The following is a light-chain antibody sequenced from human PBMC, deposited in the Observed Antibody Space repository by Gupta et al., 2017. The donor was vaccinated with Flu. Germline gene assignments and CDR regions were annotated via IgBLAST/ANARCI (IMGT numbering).Light chain of an antibody. V-gene: IGKV1-39*01. CDR2: AVS. J-gene: IGKJ3*01. CDR1: QIISSY. Sequence: DIQMTQSPSSLSASVGDRVTITCRASQIISSYLNWYQQKPGKAPKVLIYAVSTWESGVPSRFSGSGSGTDFTLTISRLQPEDCATYYCQQSDSTPLTFGDGTKVDIK. CDR3: QQSDSTPLT.